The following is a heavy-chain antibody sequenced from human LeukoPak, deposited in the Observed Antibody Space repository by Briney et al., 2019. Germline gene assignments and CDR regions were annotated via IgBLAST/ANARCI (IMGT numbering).Heavy chain of an antibody. CDR3: ARGQVSRRFDY. J-gene: IGHJ4*02. Sequence: PSETLSLTCAVYGGSFSGYYWSWIRQPPGKGLEWIGEINHSGSTNYNPSLKSRVTISVDTSKNQFSLKLSSVTAADTAVYYCARGQVSRRFDYWGQGTLVTVSS. CDR1: GGSFSGYY. CDR2: INHSGST. D-gene: IGHD3-3*02. V-gene: IGHV4-34*01.